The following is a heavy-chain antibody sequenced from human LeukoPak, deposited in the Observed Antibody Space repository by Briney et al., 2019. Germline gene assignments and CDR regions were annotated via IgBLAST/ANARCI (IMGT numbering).Heavy chain of an antibody. V-gene: IGHV3-23*01. Sequence: GGSLRLSCAASGFSFSSYAMSWVRQAPGKGLEWVSAISGSGGSTYYADSVKGRFTISRDNSKNTLYLQMNSLRAEDTAVYYCAKDRGSYYVYFDYWGQGTLVTVSS. D-gene: IGHD1-26*01. J-gene: IGHJ4*02. CDR1: GFSFSSYA. CDR2: ISGSGGST. CDR3: AKDRGSYYVYFDY.